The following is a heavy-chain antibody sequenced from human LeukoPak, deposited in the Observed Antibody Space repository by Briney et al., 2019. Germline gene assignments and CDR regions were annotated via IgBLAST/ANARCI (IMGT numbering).Heavy chain of an antibody. CDR3: AREAYCSSTSCHYHWFDP. Sequence: SETLSLPSTVSGGSISSHYWSWIRRPPGKGLEWIGYITYSGSTNYNPSLKSRVTISVDTSKNQFSLKLSSVTAADTAVYYCAREAYCSSTSCHYHWFDPWGQGTLVTVSS. V-gene: IGHV4-59*11. D-gene: IGHD2-2*01. CDR2: ITYSGST. CDR1: GGSISSHY. J-gene: IGHJ5*02.